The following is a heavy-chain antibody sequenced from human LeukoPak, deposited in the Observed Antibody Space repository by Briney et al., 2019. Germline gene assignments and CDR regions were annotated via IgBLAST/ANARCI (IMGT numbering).Heavy chain of an antibody. D-gene: IGHD6-13*01. J-gene: IGHJ5*02. CDR3: ARTQSGSWGPWKKWFDP. V-gene: IGHV4-59*12. Sequence: PSETLSLTCTVSDDSITIYYWSWIRQPPGKGLEWIGYMYYNRSTNYNPSLKSRVTISVDTSKNQFSLKLSSVTAADTAVYYCARTQSGSWGPWKKWFDPWGQGTLVTVSS. CDR1: DDSITIYY. CDR2: MYYNRST.